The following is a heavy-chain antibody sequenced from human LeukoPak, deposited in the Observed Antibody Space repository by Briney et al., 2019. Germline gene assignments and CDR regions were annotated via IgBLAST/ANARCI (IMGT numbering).Heavy chain of an antibody. CDR2: INHSGST. J-gene: IGHJ4*02. CDR3: ATRGYSYGTPFDY. Sequence: NPSETLSLTCTVSGGSISGYYWSWIRQPPGKGLEWIGEINHSGSTNYNPSLKSRVTISVDTSKNQFSLKLSSVTAADTAVYYCATRGYSYGTPFDYWGQGTLVTVSS. D-gene: IGHD5-18*01. CDR1: GGSISGYY. V-gene: IGHV4-34*01.